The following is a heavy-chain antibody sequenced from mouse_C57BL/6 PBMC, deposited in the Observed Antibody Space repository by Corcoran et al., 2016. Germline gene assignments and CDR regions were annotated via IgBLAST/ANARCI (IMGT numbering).Heavy chain of an antibody. CDR1: GYTFTDYY. D-gene: IGHD1-1*01. Sequence: QVQLKQSGAELVRPGASVKLSCKASGYTFTDYYINWVKQRPGQGLEWIARIYPGSGNTYYNEKFKGKATLTAEKSSSTAYMQLSSLTSEDSAVDCCARHGSSYPYYYAMDYWGQGTSVTVSS. J-gene: IGHJ4*01. CDR2: IYPGSGNT. CDR3: ARHGSSYPYYYAMDY. V-gene: IGHV1-76*01.